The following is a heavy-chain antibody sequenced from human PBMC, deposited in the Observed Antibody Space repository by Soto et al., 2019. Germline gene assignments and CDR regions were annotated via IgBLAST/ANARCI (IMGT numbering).Heavy chain of an antibody. CDR1: GFTFSNAW. Sequence: GGSLRLSCAASGFTFSNAWMNWVRQAPGKGLEWVGRIKSKTDGGKTDYAAPVKGRFTISRDDSNNTLYLQMNSLKTEDTAVYYCTTVLEPYSSSWYNNYWGQGTLVTVSS. CDR2: IKSKTDGGKT. V-gene: IGHV3-15*07. J-gene: IGHJ4*02. D-gene: IGHD6-13*01. CDR3: TTVLEPYSSSWYNNY.